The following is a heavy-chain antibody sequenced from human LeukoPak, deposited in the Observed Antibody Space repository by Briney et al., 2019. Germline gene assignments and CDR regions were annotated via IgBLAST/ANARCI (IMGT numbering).Heavy chain of an antibody. CDR1: GGSISSGSYY. Sequence: SQTLSLTCTVSGGSISSGSYYWSWIRQPAGKGLEWIGRIYTSGSTNYNPSLKSRVTISVDTSKNQFSLKLNSVTAADTAVYYCARDSLHYYSYYMDVWGKGTTVTVSS. CDR3: ARDSLHYYSYYMDV. V-gene: IGHV4-61*02. CDR2: IYTSGST. J-gene: IGHJ6*03.